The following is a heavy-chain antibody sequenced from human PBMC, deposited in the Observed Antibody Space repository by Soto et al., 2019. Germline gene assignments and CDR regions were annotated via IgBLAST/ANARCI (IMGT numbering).Heavy chain of an antibody. D-gene: IGHD3-3*01. CDR1: GGTFSSYA. J-gene: IGHJ6*02. CDR2: IIPIFGTA. Sequence: SVKVSCKASGGTFSSYAISWVRQAPGQGLEWMGGIIPIFGTANYAQKFQGRVTITADESTSTAYMELSSLRSEDTAVYYCAREGRFLEWVSPYYYYGMDVWGQGTTVTVSS. V-gene: IGHV1-69*13. CDR3: AREGRFLEWVSPYYYYGMDV.